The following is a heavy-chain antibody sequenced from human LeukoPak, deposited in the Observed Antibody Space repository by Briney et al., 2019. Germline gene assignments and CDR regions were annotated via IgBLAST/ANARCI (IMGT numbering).Heavy chain of an antibody. Sequence: ASVKVSCKASGYSFTSHYMHWVRQAPGQGLEWMGLINPRGTATRYAESFQGRLTLTRDLSTSTDYMELSSLRSDDTAVYFCARDTSEGNYAWWFDPWGQGTLVTVSS. CDR2: INPRGTAT. V-gene: IGHV1-46*01. CDR3: ARDTSEGNYAWWFDP. D-gene: IGHD3-16*01. CDR1: GYSFTSHY. J-gene: IGHJ5*02.